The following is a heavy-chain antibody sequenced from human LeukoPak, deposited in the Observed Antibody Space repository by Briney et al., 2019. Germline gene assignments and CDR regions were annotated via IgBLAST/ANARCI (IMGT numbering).Heavy chain of an antibody. V-gene: IGHV1-2*02. CDR2: INPNSGGT. D-gene: IGHD2-2*01. CDR3: ASSILGYCSSTSCNGGY. CDR1: GYTFTGYY. Sequence: ASVKVSCKASGYTFTGYYMHWVRQAPGQGLEWMGWINPNSGGTNYAQKFQGRVTMTRDTSISTAYMELSRLRSDDTAVYYCASSILGYCSSTSCNGGYWGQGTLVTVSS. J-gene: IGHJ4*02.